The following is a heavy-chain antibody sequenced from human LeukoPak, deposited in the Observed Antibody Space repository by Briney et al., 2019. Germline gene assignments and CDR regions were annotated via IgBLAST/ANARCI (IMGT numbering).Heavy chain of an antibody. CDR2: IYYSGST. D-gene: IGHD5-24*01. J-gene: IGHJ4*02. Sequence: PSETLSLTCTVSGGSISSSSYYWGWIRQPPGKGLEWIGSIYYSGSTYYNPSLKSRVTISVDTSKNQFSLKLSSVTAADTAMYYCARGGWDAYNRAPLDYWGQGTLVTVSS. V-gene: IGHV4-39*07. CDR1: GGSISSSSYY. CDR3: ARGGWDAYNRAPLDY.